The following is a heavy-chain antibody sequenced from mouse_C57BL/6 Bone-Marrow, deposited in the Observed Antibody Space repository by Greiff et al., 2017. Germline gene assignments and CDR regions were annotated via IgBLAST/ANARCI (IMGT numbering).Heavy chain of an antibody. Sequence: VQLQQPGAELVRPGASVKLSCTASGFNIKDDYMHWVKQRPEQGLEWIGWIDPENGDTEYATKFQGKATIAVDTSSNTAYLQLSSLTSEDAAVYYCRTRIYYYDDGGDYWGQGTTLTVSS. CDR3: RTRIYYYDDGGDY. CDR1: GFNIKDDY. CDR2: IDPENGDT. V-gene: IGHV14-4*01. D-gene: IGHD2-4*01. J-gene: IGHJ2*01.